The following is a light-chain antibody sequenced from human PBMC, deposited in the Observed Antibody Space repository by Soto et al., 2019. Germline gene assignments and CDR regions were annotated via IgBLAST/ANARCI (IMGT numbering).Light chain of an antibody. V-gene: IGKV3-20*01. CDR1: QSVSSNY. CDR2: GAS. Sequence: EIVLTQSPGTLSLSPGERATLSCRASQSVSSNYSAWYQQRPGQAPRLLIYGASSRATGIPDRFSGSGSGTDFTLTISRLEPEDFAVYYCQQYGSSPITFGQGTRLEIK. J-gene: IGKJ5*01. CDR3: QQYGSSPIT.